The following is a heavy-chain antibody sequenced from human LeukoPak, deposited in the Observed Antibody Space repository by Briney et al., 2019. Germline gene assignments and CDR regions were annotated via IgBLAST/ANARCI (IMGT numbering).Heavy chain of an antibody. D-gene: IGHD2-15*01. CDR1: GGSIGSYY. CDR3: AREGRSSTPGY. CDR2: ISSSGST. Sequence: SETLPLTCTVSGGSIGSYYWSWVRQPAGQGLEWIGRISSSGSTNCNPSLKSRLTMSVDTSKNHFSLKLSSVTAADTAVYYCAREGRSSTPGYWGQGTLVTVSS. V-gene: IGHV4-4*07. J-gene: IGHJ4*02.